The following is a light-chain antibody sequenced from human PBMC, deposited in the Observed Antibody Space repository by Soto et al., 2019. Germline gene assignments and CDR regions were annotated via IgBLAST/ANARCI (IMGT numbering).Light chain of an antibody. V-gene: IGKV3-15*01. CDR2: GAF. CDR1: QRINNN. Sequence: EIVMTQSPATLSVSPGERATLSCRASQRINNNLAWYQQKPGQAPRLIIYGAFDRATNISARFSGSGSGTDFTLTLSSLQSGDFAIYYCQQYNTWPRTFGQGTRVDI. CDR3: QQYNTWPRT. J-gene: IGKJ1*01.